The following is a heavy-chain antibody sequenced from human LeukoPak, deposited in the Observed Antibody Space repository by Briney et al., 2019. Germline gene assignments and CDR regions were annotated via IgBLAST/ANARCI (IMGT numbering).Heavy chain of an antibody. CDR1: GDSISRSDW. Sequence: SETLSLTCAVSGDSISRSDWWAWIRQPPGKGLKWLGNIYYSGRIYHNPSLQSRVIMSVDSSKNQFSLRLDSVTAADTAVYYCAKTRSGTYYGDSFDVWGQGKLVIVSS. D-gene: IGHD1-26*01. CDR3: AKTRSGTYYGDSFDV. J-gene: IGHJ3*01. CDR2: IYYSGRI. V-gene: IGHV4-28*05.